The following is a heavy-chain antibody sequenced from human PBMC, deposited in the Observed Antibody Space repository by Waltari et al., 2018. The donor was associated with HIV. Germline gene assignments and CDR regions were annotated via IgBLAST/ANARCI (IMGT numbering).Heavy chain of an antibody. V-gene: IGHV3-53*02. CDR1: GLSVSSNY. Sequence: EVQLVETGGGLFQPGGSLRLSCAAAGLSVSSNYMNWVRQAPGKGLEWVSVIYRSSDPSDAYIGKCGFTIARDNSKNTLYLQMNSLRSEDTAVYYCARVRSIMGRFLGFDYWGQGTLVTVSS. CDR3: ARVRSIMGRFLGFDY. J-gene: IGHJ4*02. CDR2: IYRSSDP. D-gene: IGHD3-3*02.